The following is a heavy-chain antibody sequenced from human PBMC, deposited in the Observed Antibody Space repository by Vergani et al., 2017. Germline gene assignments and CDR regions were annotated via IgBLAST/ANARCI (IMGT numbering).Heavy chain of an antibody. CDR3: AGASGFYICGSYRIPYYFDY. CDR2: INHSGST. CDR1: GGSFSGYY. D-gene: IGHD3-16*02. Sequence: QVQLQQWGAGLLKPSETLSLTCAVYGGSFSGYYWSWIRQPPGKGLEWIGEINHSGSTNYNPSLKSRVTISVDTSKNQFSLKLSSVTAADTAVYYCAGASGFYICGSYRIPYYFDYWGQGTLVTVSS. V-gene: IGHV4-34*01. J-gene: IGHJ4*02.